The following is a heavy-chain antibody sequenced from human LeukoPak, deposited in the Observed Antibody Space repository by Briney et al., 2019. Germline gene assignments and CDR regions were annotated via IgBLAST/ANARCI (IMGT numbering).Heavy chain of an antibody. CDR2: ISSSSVI. Sequence: GGSLRLSCAASGFAFSSYSIYWVRQAPGKGLEWISYISSSSVINYADSVKGRFTVSRDNAKNSLFLQMNSLRAEDTAVYYCARGAYSGRSSYFDYWGQGTLVTVSS. D-gene: IGHD3-10*01. V-gene: IGHV3-48*01. CDR3: ARGAYSGRSSYFDY. CDR1: GFAFSSYS. J-gene: IGHJ4*02.